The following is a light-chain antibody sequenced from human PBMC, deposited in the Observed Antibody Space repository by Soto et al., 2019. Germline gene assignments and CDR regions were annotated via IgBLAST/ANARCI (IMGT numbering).Light chain of an antibody. Sequence: NQSAATVSVTPEDKFSLSCRANQAVXNLLAWYETKPGQAPRILISAQSTRATGVSARFIGSGSGKEFTLIISSLHSEDFGVYYCQQFNKLLQRPFGQGTRVEI. J-gene: IGKJ5*01. CDR3: QQFNKLLQRP. V-gene: IGKV3-15*01. CDR2: AQS. CDR1: QAVXNL.